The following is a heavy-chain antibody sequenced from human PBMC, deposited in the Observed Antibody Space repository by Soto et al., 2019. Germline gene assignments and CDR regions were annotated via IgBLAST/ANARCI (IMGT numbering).Heavy chain of an antibody. CDR2: INPNSGGT. CDR3: ARDRYYYDSSGYLGN. V-gene: IGHV1-2*02. J-gene: IGHJ4*02. D-gene: IGHD3-22*01. Sequence: SVKVSCKASGYTFTGYYMHWVRQAPGQGLEWMGWINPNSGGTNYAQKFQGRVTMTRDTSISTAYMELSRLRSDDTAVYYCARDRYYYDSSGYLGNWGQGTLVTVSS. CDR1: GYTFTGYY.